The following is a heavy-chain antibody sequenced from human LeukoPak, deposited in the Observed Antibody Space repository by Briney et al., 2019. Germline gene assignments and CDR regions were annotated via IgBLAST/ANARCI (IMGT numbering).Heavy chain of an antibody. Sequence: GASVKVSCKASVYTFTNYYMHWVRQAPGQGLEWMGVINPSGDSTRYEQKFQDRVTMTRETSTRTVYMELSSLRSEDTAVYYCARGYSSSYRIDYWGQGTLVTVSS. V-gene: IGHV1-46*01. D-gene: IGHD6-19*01. CDR1: VYTFTNYY. J-gene: IGHJ4*02. CDR2: INPSGDST. CDR3: ARGYSSSYRIDY.